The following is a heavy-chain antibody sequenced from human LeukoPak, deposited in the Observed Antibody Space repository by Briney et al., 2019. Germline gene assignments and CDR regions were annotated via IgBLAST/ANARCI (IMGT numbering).Heavy chain of an antibody. CDR1: GFTFSSYS. D-gene: IGHD2-2*01. V-gene: IGHV3-30*04. J-gene: IGHJ4*02. CDR2: ISYDGSNK. CDR3: ARVFGSSTSCPDY. Sequence: GGSLRLSCAASGFTFSSYSTHWVRQAPGKGLEWVAVISYDGSNKYYADSVKGRFTISRDQSKNTLYLQMNSLRAEDTAVYYCARVFGSSTSCPDYWGQGTLVTVSS.